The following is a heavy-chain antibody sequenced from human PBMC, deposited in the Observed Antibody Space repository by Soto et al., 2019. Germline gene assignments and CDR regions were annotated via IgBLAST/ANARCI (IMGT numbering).Heavy chain of an antibody. D-gene: IGHD3-3*01. CDR1: GFTFTSSA. CDR3: AADRADYDFWSGYYTFAY. V-gene: IGHV1-58*01. Sequence: ASVKVSCKASGFTFTSSAVQWVRQARGQRLEWIGWIVVGSGNTNYAQKFQERVTITRDMSTSTAYMELSSLRSEDTAVYYCAADRADYDFWSGYYTFAYWGQGTLVTVSS. CDR2: IVVGSGNT. J-gene: IGHJ4*02.